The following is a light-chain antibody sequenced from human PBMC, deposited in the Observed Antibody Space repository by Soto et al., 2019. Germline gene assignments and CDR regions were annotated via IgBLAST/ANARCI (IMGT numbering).Light chain of an antibody. CDR1: QSISSY. CDR2: AAS. CDR3: QQSYSTPMYT. J-gene: IGKJ2*01. Sequence: DIQMTQSPSSLSASVGDRVTITCRASQSISSYLNWYQQKPGKAPKLLIYAASSLQSGVPSRFSGSGSWTDFTLTISSLQPEDFATYDCQQSYSTPMYTFGQGTKLEIK. V-gene: IGKV1-39*01.